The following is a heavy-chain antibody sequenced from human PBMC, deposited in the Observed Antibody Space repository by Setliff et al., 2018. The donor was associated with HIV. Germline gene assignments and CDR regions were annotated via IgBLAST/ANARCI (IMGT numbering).Heavy chain of an antibody. Sequence: SETLSLTCTVSGGSISINNYYWAWVRQPPGKGLEWIGSIYHSGSTYNNPSLKSRVTISVDTSKNQFSLKLSSVTAADTAVYYCSTYGGNKWGSLDFWGPGTLVTVSS. V-gene: IGHV4-39*07. CDR1: GGSISINNYY. J-gene: IGHJ4*02. CDR3: STYGGNKWGSLDF. D-gene: IGHD7-27*01. CDR2: IYHSGST.